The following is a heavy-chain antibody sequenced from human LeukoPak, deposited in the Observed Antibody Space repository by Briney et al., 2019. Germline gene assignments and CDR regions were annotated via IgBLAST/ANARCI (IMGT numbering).Heavy chain of an antibody. CDR3: ARSEGGYFDY. CDR2: IYYSGST. D-gene: IGHD3-16*01. J-gene: IGHJ4*02. CDR1: GGSITSY. Sequence: SETLSLTCTVSGGSITSYWSWIRQPPGKGLEWIGYIYYSGSTNYNPSLKSRVTMSIDTSKNQFSLKLSSVTAADTAVYYCARSEGGYFDYWGQGTLVTVSS. V-gene: IGHV4-59*12.